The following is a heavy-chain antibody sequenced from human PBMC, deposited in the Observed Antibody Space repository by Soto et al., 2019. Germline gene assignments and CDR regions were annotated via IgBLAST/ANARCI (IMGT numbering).Heavy chain of an antibody. D-gene: IGHD3-9*01. V-gene: IGHV4-39*01. Sequence: SETLSLTCTVAGGSISSSSYYWGWIRQPPGKGLEWIGSIYYSGSTYYNPSLKSRVTISVDTSKNQFSLKLSSVTAADTAVYYCASRSHYDILTGYYPIIDYWGQGTLVTVSS. CDR3: ASRSHYDILTGYYPIIDY. CDR1: GGSISSSSYY. CDR2: IYYSGST. J-gene: IGHJ4*02.